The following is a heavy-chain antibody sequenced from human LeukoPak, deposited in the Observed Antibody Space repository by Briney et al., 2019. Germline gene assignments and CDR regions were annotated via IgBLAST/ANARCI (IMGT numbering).Heavy chain of an antibody. V-gene: IGHV1-69*13. Sequence: SVSVSCTASGGTFSTYAISWVRQAPGQGREWMGGIIPIFGTANYAQKFQGRVTITADESTSTAYMELSSLRSEDTAVYYCATGLGYCSGGSCYSSYTGGPDYWGQGTLVTVSS. CDR3: ATGLGYCSGGSCYSSYTGGPDY. CDR2: IIPIFGTA. D-gene: IGHD2-15*01. CDR1: GGTFSTYA. J-gene: IGHJ4*02.